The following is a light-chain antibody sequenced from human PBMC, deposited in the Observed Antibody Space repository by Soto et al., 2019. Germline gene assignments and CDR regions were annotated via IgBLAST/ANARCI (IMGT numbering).Light chain of an antibody. V-gene: IGLV2-23*01. CDR3: CSYAGGTSVV. CDR2: EDI. Sequence: QSALTQPASVSGSPGQSITISCTGTSSDVGSYSLVSWYQQHPGKAPKLMIYEDIERPSGVSNRFSGSKSGNTASLTISGLQTEDEADYYCCSYAGGTSVVFGGGTKLTVL. J-gene: IGLJ2*01. CDR1: SSDVGSYSL.